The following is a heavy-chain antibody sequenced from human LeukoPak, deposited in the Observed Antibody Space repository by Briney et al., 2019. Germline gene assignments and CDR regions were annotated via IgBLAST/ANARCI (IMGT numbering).Heavy chain of an antibody. Sequence: GRSLRLSCAASGFTFSSYGMHWVRQAPGKGLEWVAVIWYDGSNKYYADSVKGRFTISRDNSKNTLYLQMNSLRAEDTAAYYCVRVSPGSVFDYWGQGALVTVSS. CDR1: GFTFSSYG. D-gene: IGHD1-14*01. J-gene: IGHJ4*02. CDR3: VRVSPGSVFDY. V-gene: IGHV3-33*01. CDR2: IWYDGSNK.